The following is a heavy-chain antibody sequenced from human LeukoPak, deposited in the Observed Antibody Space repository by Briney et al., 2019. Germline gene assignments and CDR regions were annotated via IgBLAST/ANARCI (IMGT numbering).Heavy chain of an antibody. V-gene: IGHV4-34*01. CDR1: GGSFSGYY. CDR3: ARALMSPISI. Sequence: SEXLSLTCAVYGGSFSGYYWSWLRQPPGEGLEWIGEINHSGSTNYNPSLKSRVTISVDTSKNQFSLKLSSVTAADTAVYYCARALMSPISIWGQGTMVTVSS. CDR2: INHSGST. J-gene: IGHJ3*02. D-gene: IGHD3-10*02.